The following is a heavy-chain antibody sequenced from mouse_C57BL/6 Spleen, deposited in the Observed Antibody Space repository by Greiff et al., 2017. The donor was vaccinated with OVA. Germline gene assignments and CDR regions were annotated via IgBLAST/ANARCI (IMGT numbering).Heavy chain of an antibody. D-gene: IGHD2-2*01. CDR1: GYTFTDYY. Sequence: EVQLQQSGPELVKPGASVKISCKASGYTFTDYYMNWVKQSHGKSLEWIGDINPNNGGTSYNQKFKGKATLTVDKSSSTAYMELRSLTSEDSAVYYCARFGYDDAMDYWGKGTSVTVSS. CDR3: ARFGYDDAMDY. J-gene: IGHJ4*01. V-gene: IGHV1-26*01. CDR2: INPNNGGT.